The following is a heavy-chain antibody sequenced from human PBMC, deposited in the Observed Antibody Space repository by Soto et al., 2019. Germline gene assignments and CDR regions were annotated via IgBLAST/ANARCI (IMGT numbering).Heavy chain of an antibody. Sequence: PGESLKISCEASGYMFPIYHISWVRQMPGKGLEWVGMIDPSDSRTMYSPSSRARITISADKSISTAYLQWSSLKASDTAMYYCARHPNYYDFWSGYYYYYGMDVWGQGTTVTVSS. CDR1: GYMFPIYH. CDR2: IDPSDSRT. V-gene: IGHV5-51*01. CDR3: ARHPNYYDFWSGYYYYYGMDV. J-gene: IGHJ6*02. D-gene: IGHD3-3*01.